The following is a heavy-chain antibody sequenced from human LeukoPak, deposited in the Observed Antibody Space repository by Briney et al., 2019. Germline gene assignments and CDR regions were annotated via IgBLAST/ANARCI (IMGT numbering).Heavy chain of an antibody. Sequence: ASVKVSCKASGYTFTGYYMHWVRQAPGQGLEWMGWINPNSGGTNYAQKFQGRVTMTRDTSISTAYMELSRLRSDDTAVYYCARWRQFGELLSLYGMDVWGQGTTVTVS. J-gene: IGHJ6*02. CDR1: GYTFTGYY. CDR2: INPNSGGT. V-gene: IGHV1-2*02. D-gene: IGHD3-10*01. CDR3: ARWRQFGELLSLYGMDV.